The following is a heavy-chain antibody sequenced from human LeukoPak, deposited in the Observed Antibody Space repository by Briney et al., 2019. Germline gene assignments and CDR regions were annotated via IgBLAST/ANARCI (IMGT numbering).Heavy chain of an antibody. CDR3: AKDLDYYGSGSSNY. CDR2: ISGSGGST. D-gene: IGHD3-10*01. CDR1: GFTFDDHG. J-gene: IGHJ4*02. V-gene: IGHV3-23*01. Sequence: GGSLRLSCAASGFTFDDHGMSWVRQAPGKGLEWVSAISGSGGSTYYADSVKGRFTISRDNSKNTLYLQMNSLRAEDTAVYYCAKDLDYYGSGSSNYWGQGTLVTVSS.